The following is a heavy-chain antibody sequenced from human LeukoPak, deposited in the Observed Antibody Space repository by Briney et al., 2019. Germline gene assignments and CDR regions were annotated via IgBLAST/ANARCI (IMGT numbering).Heavy chain of an antibody. V-gene: IGHV3-23*01. CDR3: AKLTWPDFDY. CDR1: GFTFSSYA. Sequence: GGSLRLSCAASGFTFSSYATSWVRQAPGKGLEWVSSISVSTGSTYYADSVKGRFTISRDNSKNTLYLQMNSLRAEDTAVYYCAKLTWPDFDYWGQGTLVTVSS. J-gene: IGHJ4*02. CDR2: ISVSTGST.